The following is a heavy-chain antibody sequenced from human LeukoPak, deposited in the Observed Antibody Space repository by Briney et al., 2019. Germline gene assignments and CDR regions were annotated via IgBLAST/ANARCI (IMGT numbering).Heavy chain of an antibody. J-gene: IGHJ6*03. V-gene: IGHV4-59*11. CDR3: ARERAAYYYMDV. Sequence: SETLSLTCTVSGGSISSHYWSWIRQPPGKGLEWIGYIHYSGSTNYNPSLKSRVTISVDTSKNQFSLKLNSVTAADTAVYYCARERAAYYYMDVWGKGTTVTVSS. CDR1: GGSISSHY. D-gene: IGHD6-25*01. CDR2: IHYSGST.